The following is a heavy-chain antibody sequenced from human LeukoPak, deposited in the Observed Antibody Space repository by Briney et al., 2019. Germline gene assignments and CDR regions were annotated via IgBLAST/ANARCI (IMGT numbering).Heavy chain of an antibody. CDR3: ARGWVATVRVFDP. J-gene: IGHJ5*02. Sequence: SETLSLTCAVYGGSFSGYYWSWIRQPPGKGLEWIGEINHSGSTNYNPSLKSRVTISVDTSKNQFSLKLSSVTAADTAVYYCARGWVATVRVFDPWGQGTLVTVSS. CDR1: GGSFSGYY. V-gene: IGHV4-34*01. CDR2: INHSGST. D-gene: IGHD5-18*01.